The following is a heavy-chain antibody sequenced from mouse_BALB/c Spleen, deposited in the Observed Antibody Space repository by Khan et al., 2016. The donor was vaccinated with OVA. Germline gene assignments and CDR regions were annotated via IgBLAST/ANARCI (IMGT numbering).Heavy chain of an antibody. V-gene: IGHV3-2*02. CDR1: GYSITSDYA. CDR2: ISSSGST. Sequence: EVKLEESGPGLVKPSQSPSLTCTVTGYSITSDYAWNWIRQFPGNKLEWMGYISSSGSTNYNPALKSRISITRDTSKNQFFLQLNSVTTEDTATYYCARDGSRYNYAMDYWGQGTSVTVSS. J-gene: IGHJ4*01. D-gene: IGHD2-3*01. CDR3: ARDGSRYNYAMDY.